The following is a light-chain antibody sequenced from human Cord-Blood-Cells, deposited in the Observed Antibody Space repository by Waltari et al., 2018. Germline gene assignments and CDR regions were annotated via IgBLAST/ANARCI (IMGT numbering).Light chain of an antibody. CDR2: GKN. CDR3: NSRDSSGNHLV. V-gene: IGLV3-19*01. Sequence: SSELTQDPAVSVALGQTVRITCQGDSLRSYYASWYQQKPGQAPVLFIYGKNNRPSWIPDRFSGSSSGNTASLTITGAQAEDEADYYCNSRDSSGNHLVFGGGTKLTVL. CDR1: SLRSYY. J-gene: IGLJ2*01.